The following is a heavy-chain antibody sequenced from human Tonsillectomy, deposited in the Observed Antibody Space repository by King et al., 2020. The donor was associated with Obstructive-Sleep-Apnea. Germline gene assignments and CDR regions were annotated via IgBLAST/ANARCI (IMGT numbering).Heavy chain of an antibody. Sequence: VQLQQWGAGLLKPSETLSLTCAVYGGSFSGYYWSWIRQPPGKGLEWIGEINHSGSTNYNPSLKSRVTISVDTSKNQFSLKLSSVTAADTAVYYCVSREGYSSSLFDYWGQGTLVTVSS. CDR1: GGSFSGYY. D-gene: IGHD6-6*01. J-gene: IGHJ4*02. CDR2: INHSGST. CDR3: VSREGYSSSLFDY. V-gene: IGHV4-34*01.